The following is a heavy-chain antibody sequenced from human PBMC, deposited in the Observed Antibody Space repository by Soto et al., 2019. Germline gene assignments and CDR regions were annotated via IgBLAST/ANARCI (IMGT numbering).Heavy chain of an antibody. V-gene: IGHV3-9*01. CDR2: ISWNSGHI. CDR3: AKTRDLGKCGDNCPAHSGSDP. CDR1: GFIFDDYA. D-gene: IGHD2-21*02. J-gene: IGHJ5*02. Sequence: PRGALRLSCAASGFIFDDYAMHWVRQSPGKGLEWVSGISWNSGHIDYAAPVRGRFTISRDNAKNSVYLQMNSLTSEDTALYYCAKTRDLGKCGDNCPAHSGSDPWG.